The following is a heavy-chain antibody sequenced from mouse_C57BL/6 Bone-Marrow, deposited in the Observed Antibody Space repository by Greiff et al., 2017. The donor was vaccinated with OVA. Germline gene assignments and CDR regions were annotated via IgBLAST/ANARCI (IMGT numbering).Heavy chain of an antibody. Sequence: QVQLKQPGAELVMPGASVKLSCKASGYTFTSYWMHWVKQRPGQGLEWIGEIDPSDSYTNYNQKFKGKSTLTVDKSSSTAYMQLSSLTSEDSAVYYCARSELLDYWAKAPLSQSPQ. CDR1: GYTFTSYW. J-gene: IGHJ2*01. V-gene: IGHV1-69*01. CDR3: ARSELLDY. CDR2: IDPSDSYT.